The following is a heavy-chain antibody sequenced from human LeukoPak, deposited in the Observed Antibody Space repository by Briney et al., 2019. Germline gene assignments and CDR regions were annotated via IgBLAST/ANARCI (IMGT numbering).Heavy chain of an antibody. Sequence: GASVKVSCKASGYTFTGYYMHWVRQAPGQGLEWMGWINPNSGGTNYAQKFQGRVTMTRDTSISTAYMELSRLRSDDTAVYYCAREGAVAPQPGDYYYYYMDVWGKGTTVTVSS. J-gene: IGHJ6*03. D-gene: IGHD6-19*01. V-gene: IGHV1-2*02. CDR1: GYTFTGYY. CDR3: AREGAVAPQPGDYYYYYMDV. CDR2: INPNSGGT.